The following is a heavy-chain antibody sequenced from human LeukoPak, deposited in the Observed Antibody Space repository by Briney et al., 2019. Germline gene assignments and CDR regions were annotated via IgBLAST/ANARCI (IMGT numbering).Heavy chain of an antibody. V-gene: IGHV4-39*07. CDR2: IYYSGST. CDR1: GGSISSSSYY. D-gene: IGHD3-22*01. J-gene: IGHJ4*02. CDR3: ARDSQYYYDSSGYYYFDY. Sequence: SETLSLTCTVSGGSISSSSYYWGWIRQPPGKGLEWIGSIYYSGSTYYNPSLKSRVTISVDTSKNQFSLKLSSVTAADTAVYYCARDSQYYYDSSGYYYFDYWGQGTLVTVSS.